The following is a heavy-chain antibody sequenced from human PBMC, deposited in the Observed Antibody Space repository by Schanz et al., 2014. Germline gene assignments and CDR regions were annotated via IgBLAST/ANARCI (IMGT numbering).Heavy chain of an antibody. D-gene: IGHD4-17*01. CDR1: GFTFSSSA. Sequence: EVQLVESGGGLVQPGGSLRLSCAVSGFTFSSSARSWVRQAPGKGLVWVSRTSHDGSFTTFADSVKGRFTISRDNAKNALYLQMNSLRDEDTALYYCAKDMHKDYGGKPQAFDIWGQGTMVTVSS. J-gene: IGHJ3*02. CDR3: AKDMHKDYGGKPQAFDI. CDR2: TSHDGSFT. V-gene: IGHV3-23*04.